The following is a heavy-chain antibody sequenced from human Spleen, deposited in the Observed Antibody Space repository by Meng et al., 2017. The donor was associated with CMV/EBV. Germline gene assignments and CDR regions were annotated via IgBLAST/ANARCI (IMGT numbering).Heavy chain of an antibody. CDR3: ARGLTWTWKQQWFDY. CDR2: IKQDGSET. J-gene: IGHJ4*02. D-gene: IGHD5-18*01. Sequence: GESLKISCAASGFSFSSYWMHWVRQAPGKGLEWVANIKQDGSETYYVDSVKGRFTISRDNAENSLYLQMNSLRGEDTAVYYRARGLTWTWKQQWFDYWGQGTLVTVSS. V-gene: IGHV3-7*01. CDR1: GFSFSSYW.